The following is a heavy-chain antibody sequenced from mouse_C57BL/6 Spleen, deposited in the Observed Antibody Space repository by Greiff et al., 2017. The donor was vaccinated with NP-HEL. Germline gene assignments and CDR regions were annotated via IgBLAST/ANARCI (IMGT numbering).Heavy chain of an antibody. CDR2: ISYDGSN. Sequence: ESGPGLVKPSQSLSLTCSVTGYSITSGYYWNWIRQFPGNKLEWMGYISYDGSNNYNPSLKNRISITRDTSKNQFFLKLNSVTTEDTATYYCARAHYDYDGYFDVWGTGTTVTVSS. CDR1: GYSITSGYY. CDR3: ARAHYDYDGYFDV. D-gene: IGHD2-4*01. J-gene: IGHJ1*03. V-gene: IGHV3-6*01.